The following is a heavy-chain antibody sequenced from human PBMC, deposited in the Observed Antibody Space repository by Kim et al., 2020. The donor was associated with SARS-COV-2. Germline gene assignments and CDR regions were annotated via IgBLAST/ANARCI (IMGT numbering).Heavy chain of an antibody. V-gene: IGHV1-69*01. Sequence: ANSAPKCQGRVTITADESTSTAYMELSSLRSEDTAVYYCARIGQSFSFDYWGQGTLVTVSS. CDR3: ARIGQSFSFDY. CDR2: A. D-gene: IGHD3-10*01. J-gene: IGHJ4*02.